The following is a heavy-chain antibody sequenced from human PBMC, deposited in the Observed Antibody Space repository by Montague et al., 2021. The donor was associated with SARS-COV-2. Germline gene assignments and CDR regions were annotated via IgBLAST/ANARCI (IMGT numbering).Heavy chain of an antibody. V-gene: IGHV4-4*07. CDR1: GGSISSYY. CDR2: IYSSGST. CDR3: ARGSDGPDAFDI. J-gene: IGHJ3*02. Sequence: SETLSLTCTVSGGSISSYYWSWIRQPAGKGLEWIGRIYSSGSTXXXPSXKRRVTMSVDTSKNQFSLKLSSVTAADTAVYYCARGSDGPDAFDIWGQGTMVTVSS. D-gene: IGHD5-18*01.